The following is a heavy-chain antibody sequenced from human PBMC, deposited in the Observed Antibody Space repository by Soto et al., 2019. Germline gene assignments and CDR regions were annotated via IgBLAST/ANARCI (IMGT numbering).Heavy chain of an antibody. Sequence: QLQLQESGPGLVKPSETLALTCTVSGASISRSRYKWGWILQPQGKGLEWIGGIDNSGNTYYNPSINSRVPSSGETSMNQPSLKLTSVTGADTAVYYCESHDLSRFDYWGQGILITVSS. J-gene: IGHJ4*02. V-gene: IGHV4-39*01. CDR3: ESHDLSRFDY. D-gene: IGHD3-3*01. CDR2: IDNSGNT. CDR1: GASISRSRYK.